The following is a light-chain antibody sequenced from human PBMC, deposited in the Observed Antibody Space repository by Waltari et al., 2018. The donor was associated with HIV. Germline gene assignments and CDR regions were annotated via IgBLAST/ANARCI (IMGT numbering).Light chain of an antibody. CDR1: QSVNSVY. J-gene: IGKJ1*01. Sequence: EVVLTQSPDTLSLSPGERATLSCKGSQSVNSVYLGRSQQGPGQAPRLLMQDATSSATGTPDMFSGSGSGTDFTLTSSIVGPEDCAVYYFQQLGSSHWTFGQGTKVEIK. V-gene: IGKV3-20*01. CDR3: QQLGSSHWT. CDR2: DAT.